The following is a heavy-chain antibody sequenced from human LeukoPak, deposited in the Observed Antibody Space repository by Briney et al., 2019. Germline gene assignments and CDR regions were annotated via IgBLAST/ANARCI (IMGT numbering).Heavy chain of an antibody. Sequence: PGRSLRLSCAASGFTFSQYSMHWVRQPPGKGLDWVAVISSDGSITSYAGSVKGRFTISRANAKNTLYLQMSGLTAEDTALYYCARDRHGIHSAFDVWGQGTMVTVS. CDR2: ISSDGSIT. CDR1: GFTFSQYS. CDR3: ARDRHGIHSAFDV. J-gene: IGHJ3*01. V-gene: IGHV3-30-3*01.